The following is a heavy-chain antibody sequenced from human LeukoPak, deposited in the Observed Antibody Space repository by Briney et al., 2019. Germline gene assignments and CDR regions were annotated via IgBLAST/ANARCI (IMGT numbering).Heavy chain of an antibody. Sequence: PGGSLRLSCTASGFTFGNYAVTWVRQAPGKGLEWVGFIRSKPYGGTAEYAASVQGRFTISRDDSKPIAYLQMNSLKTEDTAVYYCSRYGFVGADFDYWGRGTLVTVSS. J-gene: IGHJ4*02. D-gene: IGHD1-26*01. CDR3: SRYGFVGADFDY. CDR1: GFTFGNYA. CDR2: IRSKPYGGTA. V-gene: IGHV3-49*04.